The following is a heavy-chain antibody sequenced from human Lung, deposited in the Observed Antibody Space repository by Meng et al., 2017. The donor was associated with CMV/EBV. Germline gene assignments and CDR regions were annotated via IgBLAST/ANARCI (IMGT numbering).Heavy chain of an antibody. CDR3: ARGRGECSSTNCYLYFDY. CDR1: AFIFSDYA. Sequence: GESXKISCAASAFIFSDYAMRWLRQAPGKGLEWVSSMSSTSIHIYYADSVKGPFTISRDNGKNLLYLQSNSLRPEDTAVYYCARGRGECSSTNCYLYFDYWGQGXLVTVSS. V-gene: IGHV3-21*01. D-gene: IGHD2-2*01. CDR2: MSSTSIHI. J-gene: IGHJ4*02.